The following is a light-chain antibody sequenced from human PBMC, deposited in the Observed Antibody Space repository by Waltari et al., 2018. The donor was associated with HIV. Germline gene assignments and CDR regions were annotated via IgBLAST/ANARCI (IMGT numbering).Light chain of an antibody. J-gene: IGLJ2*01. CDR1: SRDVGGYIY. CDR2: DVS. Sequence: QSALTQPASVSGSPGQSITISCTGTSRDVGGYIYVSWYQHHPGKAPKLMIYDVSNRPSGVSNRFSGSKSGNTASLTISGLQAEDEADYYCNSYTTSSTLHVVFGGGTKLTVL. CDR3: NSYTTSSTLHVV. V-gene: IGLV2-14*03.